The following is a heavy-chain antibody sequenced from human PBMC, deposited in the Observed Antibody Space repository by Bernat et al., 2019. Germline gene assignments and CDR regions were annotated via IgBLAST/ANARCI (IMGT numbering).Heavy chain of an antibody. CDR3: ARDIRAATYPFTGTNDY. J-gene: IGHJ4*02. Sequence: EVQLVESGGGLVQPGGSLRLSCAASGFTFSSYSMNWVRQAPGKGLEWVSYISSSSSTIYYADSVKGRFTISRDNAKNSLYLQMNSLRAEDTVVYYCARDIRAATYPFTGTNDYWGQGTLVTVSS. CDR1: GFTFSSYS. CDR2: ISSSSSTI. V-gene: IGHV3-48*01. D-gene: IGHD2-15*01.